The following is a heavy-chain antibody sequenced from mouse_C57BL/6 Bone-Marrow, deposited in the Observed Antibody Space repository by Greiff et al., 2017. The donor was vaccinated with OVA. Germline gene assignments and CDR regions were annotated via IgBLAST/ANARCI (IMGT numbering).Heavy chain of an antibody. CDR3: ARNCSNYRYYARGY. V-gene: IGHV1-55*01. CDR2: IYPGSGST. Sequence: QVQLQQSGAELVKPGASVTMSCTASGYTFTSYWITWVKQRPGQGLEWIGDIYPGSGSTNYNEKFKSKATLTVDTSSSTAYMQLSSLTSEDAAVYDCARNCSNYRYYARGYWGQETSDSVST. CDR1: GYTFTSYW. D-gene: IGHD2-5*01. J-gene: IGHJ4*01.